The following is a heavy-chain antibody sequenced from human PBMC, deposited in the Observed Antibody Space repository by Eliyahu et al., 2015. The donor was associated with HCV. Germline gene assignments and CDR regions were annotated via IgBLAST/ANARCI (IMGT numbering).Heavy chain of an antibody. D-gene: IGHD6-19*01. Sequence: QISLEESGLALLQPTQTLRLTCTFSGFSLTTDGEGVGWLRQPPGKVLEWLAFIYWDNDRRYRPSLQSRLIIDKDTSKNQVVLTMTNTGPADTATYFCARRLRGRRSGWDAGFFEYWGQGILVTVSS. J-gene: IGHJ4*02. CDR1: GFSLTTDGEG. CDR2: IYWDNDR. V-gene: IGHV2-5*02. CDR3: ARRLRGRRSGWDAGFFEY.